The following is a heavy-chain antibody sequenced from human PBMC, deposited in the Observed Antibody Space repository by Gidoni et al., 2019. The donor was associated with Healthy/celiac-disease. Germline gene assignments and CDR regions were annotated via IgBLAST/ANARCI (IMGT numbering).Heavy chain of an antibody. Sequence: QVQLQQWGAGLLTPSETLSLTCAVYGGSFSGYYWSWIRQPPGKGLEWIGEINHSGSTNYNPSLKSRVTISVDTSKNQFSLKLSSVTAADTAVYYCARVGGLLYYYYMDVWGKGTTVTVSS. CDR1: GGSFSGYY. D-gene: IGHD1-26*01. V-gene: IGHV4-34*01. CDR2: INHSGST. J-gene: IGHJ6*03. CDR3: ARVGGLLYYYYMDV.